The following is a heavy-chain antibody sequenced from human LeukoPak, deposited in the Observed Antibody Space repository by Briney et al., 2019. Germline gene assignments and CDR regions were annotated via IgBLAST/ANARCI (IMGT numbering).Heavy chain of an antibody. D-gene: IGHD6-19*01. J-gene: IGHJ6*02. CDR1: GFTFNNYN. Sequence: GGSLRLSCAASGFTFNNYNMNWVRQAPGKGLEWVSSISSSSSYIYYADSVKGRFTISRDNAKNSLYLQMSSLRAEDTAVYYCATEYSSGWSDLGYYYGMDVWGQGTTVTVSS. CDR2: ISSSSSYI. V-gene: IGHV3-21*01. CDR3: ATEYSSGWSDLGYYYGMDV.